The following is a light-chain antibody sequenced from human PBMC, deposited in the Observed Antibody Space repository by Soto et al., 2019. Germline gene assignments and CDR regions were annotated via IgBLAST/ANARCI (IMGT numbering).Light chain of an antibody. Sequence: DIQMTQSPSSLSASVGDRVTITCRASQSINSYLNWYQQKPGNAPELLIYTASSLQSGVPSRFSGSGSGTDFTLTISSLQPEDFATYYCQQGYSSPYTFGQGTKLEIK. CDR2: TAS. CDR1: QSINSY. CDR3: QQGYSSPYT. V-gene: IGKV1-39*01. J-gene: IGKJ2*01.